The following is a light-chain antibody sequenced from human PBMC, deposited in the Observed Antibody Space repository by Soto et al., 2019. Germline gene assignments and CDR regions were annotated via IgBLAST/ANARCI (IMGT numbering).Light chain of an antibody. CDR3: QQYNNWPRT. CDR1: QSVSSN. CDR2: LAS. V-gene: IGKV3D-15*01. J-gene: IGKJ1*01. Sequence: IVMSQAPATLSVSQGERATLSCRASQSVSSNLAWYQQKPGQPPRLLIYLASTGATGIPARCSGSGSGTEFTLTISSLQSEDFAVYYWQQYNNWPRTFGQGTIVDIK.